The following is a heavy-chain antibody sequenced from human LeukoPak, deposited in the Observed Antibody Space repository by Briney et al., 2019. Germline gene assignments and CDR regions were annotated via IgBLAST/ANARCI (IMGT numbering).Heavy chain of an antibody. CDR3: AKDLGYCSITSCSYGMDV. CDR2: ISGSGGST. CDR1: GFTFSSYA. V-gene: IGHV3-23*01. D-gene: IGHD2-2*03. J-gene: IGHJ6*02. Sequence: GASLRLSCAASGFTFSSYAMSWVRQAPGKGLEWVSAISGSGGSTYYADSVKGRFTISRDNSKNTLYLQMNSLRAEETAVHYCAKDLGYCSITSCSYGMDVWGQGTTVTVSS.